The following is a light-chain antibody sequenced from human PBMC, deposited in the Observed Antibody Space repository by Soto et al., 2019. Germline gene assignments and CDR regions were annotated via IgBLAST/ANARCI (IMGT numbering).Light chain of an antibody. J-gene: IGLJ2*01. CDR1: NIGSKS. CDR3: QVWDSSSDHVV. V-gene: IGLV3-21*04. CDR2: YAS. Sequence: SYELTQPPSVSGAPGKTARITCGGNNIGSKSVHWYQQKPGQAPVLVIYYASDRPSGIPERFSGSNSGNTATLTNSRVEAGDEADYYCQVWDSSSDHVVFGGGTKLTVL.